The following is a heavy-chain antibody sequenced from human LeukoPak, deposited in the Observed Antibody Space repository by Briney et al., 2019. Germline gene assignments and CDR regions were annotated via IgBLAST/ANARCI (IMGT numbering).Heavy chain of an antibody. Sequence: ASVKVSCKASGGTFSSYAISWVRQAPGQGLERMGGIIPIFGTANYAQKFQGRVTITADESTSTAYMELSSLRSEDTAVYYCARVGGRWLQFPTQRYYFDYWGQGTLVTVSS. V-gene: IGHV1-69*13. CDR2: IIPIFGTA. D-gene: IGHD5-24*01. CDR3: ARVGGRWLQFPTQRYYFDY. J-gene: IGHJ4*02. CDR1: GGTFSSYA.